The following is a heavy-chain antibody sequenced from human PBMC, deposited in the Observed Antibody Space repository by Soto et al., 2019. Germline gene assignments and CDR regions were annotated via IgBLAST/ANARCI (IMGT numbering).Heavy chain of an antibody. CDR3: ARYAGVTETTPRVNP. Sequence: SETLSLTCTVSGGSISSGGYYWSWIRQHPGKGLEWIGYIYYSGSTYYNPSLKSRVTISVDTSKNQFSLKLSSVTAADTAVYYCARYAGVTETTPRVNPWGQGTLVTVPQ. V-gene: IGHV4-31*03. CDR1: GGSISSGGYY. D-gene: IGHD1-7*01. CDR2: IYYSGST. J-gene: IGHJ5*02.